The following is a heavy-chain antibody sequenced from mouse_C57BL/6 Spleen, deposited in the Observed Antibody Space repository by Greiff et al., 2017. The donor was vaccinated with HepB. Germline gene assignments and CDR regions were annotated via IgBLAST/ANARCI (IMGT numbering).Heavy chain of an antibody. V-gene: IGHV3-6*01. Sequence: EVHLVESGPGLVKPSQSLSLTCSVTGYSITSGYYWNWIRQFPGNKLEWMGYISYDGSNNYNPSLKNRISITRDTSKNQFFLKLNSVTTEDTATYYCARDPYYYGSSSWFAYWGQGTLVTVSA. D-gene: IGHD1-1*01. J-gene: IGHJ3*01. CDR1: GYSITSGYY. CDR2: ISYDGSN. CDR3: ARDPYYYGSSSWFAY.